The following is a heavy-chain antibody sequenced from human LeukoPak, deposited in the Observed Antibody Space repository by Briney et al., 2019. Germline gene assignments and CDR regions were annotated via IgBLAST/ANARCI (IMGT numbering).Heavy chain of an antibody. CDR3: ARGGLQSQRLDLLDS. V-gene: IGHV3-21*01. D-gene: IGHD6-25*01. CDR2: ISSISNYI. J-gene: IGHJ4*02. CDR1: GFTFTIYN. Sequence: GGSLRLSCAASGFTFTIYNMDWVRQAPGKGREWLSSISSISNYIYYAESVKGRFTISRDNAKNLLYLQMDSLRAEDMAIYYCARGGLQSQRLDLLDSWGQGVLVTVSS.